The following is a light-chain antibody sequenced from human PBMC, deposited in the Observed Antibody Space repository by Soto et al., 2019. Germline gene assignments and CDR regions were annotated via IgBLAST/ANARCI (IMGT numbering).Light chain of an antibody. CDR2: EVS. Sequence: QSALPQPVSVSGSPGQSITISCTGTSSDVGLYNLVSWYQHHPGKAPKLMIHEVSKRPSGVSSRFSGSKSGNTASLTISGLQAEDEADYYCCSYAGGSTYVFGTGTKLTVL. J-gene: IGLJ1*01. CDR3: CSYAGGSTYV. CDR1: SSDVGLYNL. V-gene: IGLV2-23*02.